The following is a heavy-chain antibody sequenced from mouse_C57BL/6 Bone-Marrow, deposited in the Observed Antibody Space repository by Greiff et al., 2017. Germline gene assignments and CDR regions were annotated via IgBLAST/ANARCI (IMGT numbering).Heavy chain of an antibody. Sequence: EVQLQQSGPELVKPGASVKISCKASGYSFTGHYMNWVKQSPEKSLEWIGEINPSTGGTTYNQKFKAKATLTVDKSSSTAYMQLKSLTSEDSAVYYCAGGGNYGFAYWGQGTLVTVSA. CDR2: INPSTGGT. CDR1: GYSFTGHY. V-gene: IGHV1-42*01. J-gene: IGHJ3*01. D-gene: IGHD2-1*01. CDR3: AGGGNYGFAY.